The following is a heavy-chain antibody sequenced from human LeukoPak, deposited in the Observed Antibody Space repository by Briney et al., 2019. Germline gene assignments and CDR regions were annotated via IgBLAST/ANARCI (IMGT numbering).Heavy chain of an antibody. J-gene: IGHJ6*03. D-gene: IGHD3-3*01. CDR3: ARGPDYDFWSGYYRCYYYYYMDV. Sequence: PSETLSLTCTVSGGSISRYYWSWIRQPPGKGLEWSGYIYYSGSTNYNPSLKSRVTISVDTSKNQFSLKLSSVTAADTAVYYCARGPDYDFWSGYYRCYYYYYMDVWGKGTTVTVSS. CDR1: GGSISRYY. CDR2: IYYSGST. V-gene: IGHV4-59*08.